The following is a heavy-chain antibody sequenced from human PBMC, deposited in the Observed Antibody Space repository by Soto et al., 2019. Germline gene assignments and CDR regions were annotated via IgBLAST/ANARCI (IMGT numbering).Heavy chain of an antibody. CDR2: IYYSGST. D-gene: IGHD1-1*01. J-gene: IGHJ6*02. V-gene: IGHV4-31*01. Sequence: QVQLQESGPGLVKPSQTLSLTCTVSGGSISSGGYYWSWIRQHPGKGLEWIGYIYYSGSTYYNPSLNSPVTISVDTSKNQFSLKLSSVTAADTAVYYCARAYPELYYYGMDVWGQGTTVTVSS. CDR3: ARAYPELYYYGMDV. CDR1: GGSISSGGYY.